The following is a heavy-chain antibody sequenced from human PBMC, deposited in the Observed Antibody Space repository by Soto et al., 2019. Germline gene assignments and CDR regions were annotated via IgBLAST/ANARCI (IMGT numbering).Heavy chain of an antibody. Sequence: APVKVSCKASGYTFTGYYMHWVRQAPGQGLEWMGWINPNSGGTNYAQKFQGWVTMTRDTSISTAYMELSRLRSDDTAVYYCARDLSRRYFGYYYYGMEVWGQGTTVTVPS. CDR3: ARDLSRRYFGYYYYGMEV. V-gene: IGHV1-2*04. CDR1: GYTFTGYY. CDR2: INPNSGGT. D-gene: IGHD2-2*01. J-gene: IGHJ6*02.